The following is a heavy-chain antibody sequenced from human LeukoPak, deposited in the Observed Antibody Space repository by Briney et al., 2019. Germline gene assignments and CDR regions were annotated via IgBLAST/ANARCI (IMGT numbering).Heavy chain of an antibody. CDR1: GYTFTSYG. CDR2: ISAYNGNT. D-gene: IGHD3-3*01. J-gene: IGHJ4*02. CDR3: ATGRTGQIKRGYYDFGSGYDY. V-gene: IGHV1-18*01. Sequence: GASVKVSCKASGYTFTSYGISWVRQAPGQGLEWMGWISAYNGNTNYAQKLQGRVTMTTDTSTSTAYMELRSLRSDDTAVYYCATGRTGQIKRGYYDFGSGYDYWGQGTLVTVSS.